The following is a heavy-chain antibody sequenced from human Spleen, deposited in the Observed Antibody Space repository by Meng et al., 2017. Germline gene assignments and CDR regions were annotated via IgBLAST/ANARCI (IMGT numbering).Heavy chain of an antibody. D-gene: IGHD6-19*01. V-gene: IGHV1-3*01. J-gene: IGHJ4*02. CDR1: GYSFSSYG. Sequence: ASVKVSCKASGYSFSSYGLHWVRQAPGQRLEWMGWVNARNGNTKYSQRFQGRVSMTRDTSASTAYMELRSLRPEDTAVYYCAFPAYSSGGFAFWGQGTLVTVSS. CDR2: VNARNGNT. CDR3: AFPAYSSGGFAF.